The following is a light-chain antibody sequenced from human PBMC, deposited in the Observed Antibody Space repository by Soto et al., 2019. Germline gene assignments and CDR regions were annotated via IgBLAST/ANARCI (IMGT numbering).Light chain of an antibody. CDR2: GAS. V-gene: IGKV1-39*01. J-gene: IGKJ2*01. CDR1: QNIVKY. CDR3: QQSYSNLYT. Sequence: DIQMTQSPSSLSASVGARVTITCRASQNIVKYLNWYQQTPGQAPNLLIYGASRLESGFPSRFSGLGSGTFFTLTLSSLQPEDFAIYYCQQSYSNLYTFGQGTRLEI.